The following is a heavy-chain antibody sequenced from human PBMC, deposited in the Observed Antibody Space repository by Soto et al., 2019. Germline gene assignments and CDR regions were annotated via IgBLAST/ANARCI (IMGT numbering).Heavy chain of an antibody. J-gene: IGHJ5*02. CDR1: GYTFTGYY. V-gene: IGHV1-2*04. Sequence: ASVKVSCKASGYTFTGYYMHWVRQAPGQGLEWMGWINPNSGGTNYAQKFQGWVTMTRDTSISTAYMELSRLRSDDTAVYYCARGKASSSWYSWFDPWGQGTLVTVSS. CDR2: INPNSGGT. D-gene: IGHD6-13*01. CDR3: ARGKASSSWYSWFDP.